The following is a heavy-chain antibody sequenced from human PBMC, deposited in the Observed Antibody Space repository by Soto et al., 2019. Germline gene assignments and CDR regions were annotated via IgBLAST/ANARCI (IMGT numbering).Heavy chain of an antibody. J-gene: IGHJ6*02. CDR3: ARSMGYCSSTSCYHSQYYYYGMDG. V-gene: IGHV4-59*01. D-gene: IGHD2-2*01. CDR2: IYYSGST. CDR1: GGSISSYY. Sequence: SETLSLTCTVSGGSISSYYWSWIRQPPGKGLEWIGYIYYSGSTNYNPSLKSRVTISVDTSKNQFSLKLSSVTAADTAVYYCARSMGYCSSTSCYHSQYYYYGMDGWGQGTTVTVSS.